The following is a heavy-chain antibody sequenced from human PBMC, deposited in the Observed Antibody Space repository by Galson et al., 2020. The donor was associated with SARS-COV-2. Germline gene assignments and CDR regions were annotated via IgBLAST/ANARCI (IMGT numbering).Heavy chain of an antibody. Sequence: GESLKISCAASGFTFSSYGMHWVRQAPGKGLEWVAVIWYDGSNKYYADSVKGRFTISRDNSKNTLYLQMNSLRAEDTAVYYCAKGVKSGSGHWGQGTLVTVSS. CDR3: AKGVKSGSGH. J-gene: IGHJ1*01. V-gene: IGHV3-33*06. CDR2: IWYDGSNK. D-gene: IGHD3-10*01. CDR1: GFTFSSYG.